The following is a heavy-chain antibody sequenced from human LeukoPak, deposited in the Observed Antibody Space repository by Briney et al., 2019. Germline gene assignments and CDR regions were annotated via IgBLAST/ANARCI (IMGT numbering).Heavy chain of an antibody. Sequence: TGGSLRLSCAASGLTFSSYGMHWVRQAPGKGLEWVAVIWYDGSNKYYADSVKGRFTISRDNSKNTLYLQMNSLRAEDTAVYYCARGRGDSGYDSFDYWGQGTLVTVSS. D-gene: IGHD5-12*01. V-gene: IGHV3-33*01. CDR2: IWYDGSNK. J-gene: IGHJ4*02. CDR3: ARGRGDSGYDSFDY. CDR1: GLTFSSYG.